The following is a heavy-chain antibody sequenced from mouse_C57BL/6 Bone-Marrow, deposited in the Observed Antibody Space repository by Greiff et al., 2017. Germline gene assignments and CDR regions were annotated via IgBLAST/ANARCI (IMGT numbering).Heavy chain of an antibody. CDR3: AREEYAMDY. V-gene: IGHV5-4*01. CDR2: ISDGGSYT. CDR1: GFTFSSSS. Sequence: EVHLVESGGGLVKPGGSLKLSCAASGFTFSSSSMSWVRQTPEKRLEWVATISDGGSYTYYPDNVKGRFTISRDNAKNNLYLQMSHLKSEDTAMYYCAREEYAMDYWGQGTSVTVSS. J-gene: IGHJ4*01.